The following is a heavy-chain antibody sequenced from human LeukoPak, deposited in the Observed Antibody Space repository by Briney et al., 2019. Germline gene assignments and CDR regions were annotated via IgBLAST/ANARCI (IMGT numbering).Heavy chain of an antibody. CDR2: IYSDGRI. CDR3: ARESGYSYGLAGFFDY. J-gene: IGHJ4*02. CDR1: GFTLSSNY. D-gene: IGHD5-18*01. Sequence: GGSLRLSCAASGFTLSSNYMSWVRQAPGEGLEGVSVIYSDGRIHSADSVRGRFTISRDDSKNTLSLQMNSLRAEDTAVYYCARESGYSYGLAGFFDYWGQGTLVTVSS. V-gene: IGHV3-53*01.